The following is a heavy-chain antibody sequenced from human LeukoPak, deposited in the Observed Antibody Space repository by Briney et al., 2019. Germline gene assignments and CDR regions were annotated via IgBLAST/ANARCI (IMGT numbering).Heavy chain of an antibody. CDR2: NSGST. D-gene: IGHD5-24*01. J-gene: IGHJ4*02. CDR1: GGSISSYY. V-gene: IGHV4-59*01. Sequence: PSETLSLTCTVSGGSISSYYWSWVRQPPGKGLEWIGYNSGSTNYNPSLESRVTISLDTSKNQFSLRLSSVTAADTAVYYCARERRDGYKVYFDYWGQGTLVTVSS. CDR3: ARERRDGYKVYFDY.